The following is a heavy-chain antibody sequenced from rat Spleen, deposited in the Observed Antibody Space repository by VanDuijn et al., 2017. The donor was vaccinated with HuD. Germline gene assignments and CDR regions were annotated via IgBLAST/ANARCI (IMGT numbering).Heavy chain of an antibody. CDR3: ARQYVYYGSKSPNWFAY. Sequence: EVQLVESGGGLVQPGRSLKLSCAASGFTFSDYGMAWVRQAPTKGLEWVATISYGDSSGHSSTYYRDSVKGRFTISRNNAKSTLFLQMDSLTSEDTATYYCARQYVYYGSKSPNWFAYWGQGTLVTVSS. V-gene: IGHV5-29*01. J-gene: IGHJ3*01. CDR2: ISYGDSSGHSST. D-gene: IGHD1-6*01. CDR1: GFTFSDYG.